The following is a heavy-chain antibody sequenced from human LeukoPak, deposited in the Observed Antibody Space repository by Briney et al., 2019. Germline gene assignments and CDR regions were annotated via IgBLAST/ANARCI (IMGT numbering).Heavy chain of an antibody. V-gene: IGHV3-30*04. D-gene: IGHD6-13*01. CDR3: ARAAAGKEYNWFDP. CDR2: ISYDGSNK. CDR1: GFTFSTFA. J-gene: IGHJ5*02. Sequence: GGSLRLSCAASGFTFSTFAMSWVRQAPGKGLEWVAVISYDGSNKYYADSVKGRFTISRDNSKNTLYLQMNSLRAGDTAVYYCARAAAGKEYNWFDPWGQGTLVTVSS.